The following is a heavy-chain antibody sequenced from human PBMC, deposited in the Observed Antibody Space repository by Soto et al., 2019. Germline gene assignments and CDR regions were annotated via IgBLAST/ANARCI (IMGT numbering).Heavy chain of an antibody. CDR2: ISAYNGDT. D-gene: IGHD4-17*01. J-gene: IGHJ4*02. Sequence: QVQLVQSGAEVKKPGASVKVSCKASGYTFTAYAISWVRQAPGQGLEWMGWISAYNGDTNYAQMLQGRVNMTTDTSTSTAYMELRSLRSDDTAVDYCARDSTVTTLDYWGQGTLVTVSS. CDR3: ARDSTVTTLDY. CDR1: GYTFTAYA. V-gene: IGHV1-18*01.